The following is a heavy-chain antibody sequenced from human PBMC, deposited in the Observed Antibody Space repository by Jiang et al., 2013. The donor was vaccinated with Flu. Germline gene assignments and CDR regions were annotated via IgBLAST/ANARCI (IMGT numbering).Heavy chain of an antibody. D-gene: IGHD3-22*01. V-gene: IGHV4-59*08. CDR2: IYYSGST. Sequence: KGLEWIGYIYYSGSTNYNPSLKSRVTISVDTSKNQFSLKLSSVTAADTAVYYCARHYYDSSGYSEYFQHWGRGHPGHRLL. CDR3: ARHYYDSSGYSEYFQH. J-gene: IGHJ1*01.